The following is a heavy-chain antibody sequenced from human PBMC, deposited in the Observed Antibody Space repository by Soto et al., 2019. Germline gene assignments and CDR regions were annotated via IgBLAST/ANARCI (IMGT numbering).Heavy chain of an antibody. D-gene: IGHD3-22*01. Sequence: ASVKVSCKASGYTFTSYDINWVGQATGQGLERMGWMNPDSGNTGYAQKFQGRVTMTRNTSISTAYMELSSLRSEDTAVYYCARGSYYYDSSGYPYEKNDNWGQGTLVTVSS. J-gene: IGHJ4*02. V-gene: IGHV1-8*01. CDR1: GYTFTSYD. CDR3: ARGSYYYDSSGYPYEKNDN. CDR2: MNPDSGNT.